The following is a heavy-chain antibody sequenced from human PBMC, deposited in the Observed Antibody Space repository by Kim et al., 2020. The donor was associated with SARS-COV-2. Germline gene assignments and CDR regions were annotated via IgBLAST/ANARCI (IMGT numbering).Heavy chain of an antibody. V-gene: IGHV4-59*01. J-gene: IGHJ4*02. CDR1: GGSISSYY. CDR2: IYYSGST. CDR3: ASWHEQGIVDY. Sequence: SETLSLTCTVSGGSISSYYWSWIRQPPGKGLEWIGYIYYSGSTNYNPSLKSRVTISVDTSKNQFSLKLSSVTAADTAVYYCASWHEQGIVDYWGRGTLVTVSS.